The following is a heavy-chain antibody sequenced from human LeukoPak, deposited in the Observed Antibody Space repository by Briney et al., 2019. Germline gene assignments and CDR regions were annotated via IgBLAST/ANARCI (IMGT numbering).Heavy chain of an antibody. CDR2: IHYTGTI. CDR3: ARRVREQLANFDY. J-gene: IGHJ4*02. CDR1: GGSISTSSFY. V-gene: IGHV4-39*01. Sequence: PSETLSLTCSVSGGSISTSSFYWGWIRQPPRKGLEWIGMIHYTGTIYYNPSLKSRLTISIDTSKNQFSLKLSSVTAADTAVYYCARRVREQLANFDYWGQGTLVTVSS. D-gene: IGHD6-13*01.